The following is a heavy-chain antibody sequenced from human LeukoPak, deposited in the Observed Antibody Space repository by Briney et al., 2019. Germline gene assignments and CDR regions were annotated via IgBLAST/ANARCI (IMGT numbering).Heavy chain of an antibody. Sequence: AASVKVSCKASGYTFTGYYMHWVRQAPGQGLEWMGWINPNSGGTNYAQKFQGRVTMTRDTSISTVYMELSRLRSDDTAVYYCARLTVPAATVGDYWGQGTLVTVSS. J-gene: IGHJ4*02. CDR1: GYTFTGYY. V-gene: IGHV1-2*02. CDR2: INPNSGGT. CDR3: ARLTVPAATVGDY. D-gene: IGHD2-2*01.